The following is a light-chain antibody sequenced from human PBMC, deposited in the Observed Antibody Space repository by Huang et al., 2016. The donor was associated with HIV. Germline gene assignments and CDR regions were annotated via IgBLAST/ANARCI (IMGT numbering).Light chain of an antibody. Sequence: ELVLTQSPGTLSLSPGERATLSCRASQSVSSSYLAWYQQKPGQAPRLLSYGASSRATGIPDRFSGSGSVTDFTLTISRLEPEDFAVYYCQQYGSSLYTFGQGTKLEIK. CDR1: QSVSSSY. CDR3: QQYGSSLYT. J-gene: IGKJ2*01. CDR2: GAS. V-gene: IGKV3-20*01.